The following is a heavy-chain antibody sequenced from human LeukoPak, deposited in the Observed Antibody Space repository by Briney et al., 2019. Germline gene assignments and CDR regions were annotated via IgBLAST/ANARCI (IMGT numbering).Heavy chain of an antibody. V-gene: IGHV4-59*01. J-gene: IGHJ4*02. CDR1: GGSISSYY. Sequence: NPSETLSLTCTVSGGSISSYYWSWLRQPPGKGLEWIGYIYYSGSTNYNPSLKSRVTISVDTSKNQFSLKLSSVTAADTAVYYCARNGGGDIVATVYYFGYWGQGTLVTVSS. D-gene: IGHD5-12*01. CDR3: ARNGGGDIVATVYYFGY. CDR2: IYYSGST.